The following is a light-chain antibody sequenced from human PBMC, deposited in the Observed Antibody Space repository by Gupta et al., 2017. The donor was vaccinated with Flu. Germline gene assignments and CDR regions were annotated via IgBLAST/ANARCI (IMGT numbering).Light chain of an antibody. CDR2: GNN. CDR3: AEWHASLNGHDV. CDR1: SSNIGSNT. Sequence: QSVLAQPPSASGTPGHRVTISCSGSSSNIGSNTVNWYQQVPGMAHKLLMYGNNQRPSGVPDRFAGYTSCNSGSLDIHALHSEDNADEDGAEWHASLNGHDVFGTETKVTVL. J-gene: IGLJ1*01. V-gene: IGLV1-44*01.